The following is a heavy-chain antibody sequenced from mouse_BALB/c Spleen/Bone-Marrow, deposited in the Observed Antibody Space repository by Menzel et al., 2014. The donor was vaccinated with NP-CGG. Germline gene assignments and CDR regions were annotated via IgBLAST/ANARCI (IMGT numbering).Heavy chain of an antibody. D-gene: IGHD1-1*01. CDR1: GFSLSRYS. J-gene: IGHJ1*01. Sequence: VMLVESGPGLVSPSQRLSITCTVSGFSLSRYSVHWVRQPPGKGLEWLGMIWGGGSTDYNSALKSRLSISKDNSKSQVFLKMNSLQTDDTAMYYCASVVATDWYFDVWGAGTTVTVSS. CDR2: IWGGGST. CDR3: ASVVATDWYFDV. V-gene: IGHV2-6-4*01.